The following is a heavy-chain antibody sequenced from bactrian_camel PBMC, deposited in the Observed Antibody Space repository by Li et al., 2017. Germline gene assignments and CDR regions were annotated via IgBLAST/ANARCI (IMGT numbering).Heavy chain of an antibody. Sequence: HVQLVESGGGTVNIGGSLRLSCEVLGNLYNTYCMAWFRQTPGHEREGIAHLGRAGLITYVDSVKGRFTISHDVAKNILYLDMKNLKPDDTAMYYCAADRCTYWPNYNRLWGQRTQVTVS. J-gene: IGHJ4*01. CDR2: LGRAGLI. CDR3: AADRCTYWPNYNRL. V-gene: IGHV3S53*01. CDR1: GNLYNTYC. D-gene: IGHD2*01.